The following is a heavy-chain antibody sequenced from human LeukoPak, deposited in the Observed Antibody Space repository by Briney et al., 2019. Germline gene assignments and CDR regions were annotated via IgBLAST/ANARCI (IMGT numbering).Heavy chain of an antibody. Sequence: GSLRLSCAASGFTFSSYAMSWVRQAPGKGLGWVSAISGSGGSTYYADSVKGRFTISRDNSKNTLYLQMNSLRAEDTAVYYCAKSKGSGYDWDYWGQGTLVTVSS. CDR1: GFTFSSYA. D-gene: IGHD5-12*01. J-gene: IGHJ4*02. CDR2: ISGSGGST. V-gene: IGHV3-23*01. CDR3: AKSKGSGYDWDY.